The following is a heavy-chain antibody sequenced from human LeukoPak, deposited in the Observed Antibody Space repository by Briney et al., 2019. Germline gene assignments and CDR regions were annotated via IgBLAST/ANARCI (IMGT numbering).Heavy chain of an antibody. V-gene: IGHV3-48*03. D-gene: IGHD6-19*01. J-gene: IGHJ4*02. CDR1: GFTFSSYE. Sequence: QPGGSLRLSWAASGFTFSSYEVNWVRQAPGKGLESVSYISSSGSTIYYADSVKGRFTISRDNAKNSLYLQMNSLRAEDTAVYYCARVEGQWLVPEGFDYWGQGTLVTVSS. CDR2: ISSSGSTI. CDR3: ARVEGQWLVPEGFDY.